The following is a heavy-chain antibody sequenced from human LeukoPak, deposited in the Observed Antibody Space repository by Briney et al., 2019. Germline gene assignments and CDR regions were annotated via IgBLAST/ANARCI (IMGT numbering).Heavy chain of an antibody. CDR3: ASATPSDTDYYGMDV. V-gene: IGHV1-18*01. CDR2: ISAYNGNT. Sequence: ASVKVSCKASGYTFTCYGISWVRQAPGQGLEWMGWISAYNGNTNYAQKLQGRVTMTTDTSTSTAYMELRSLRSDDTAVYYCASATPSDTDYYGMDVWGQGTTVTVSS. CDR1: GYTFTCYG. D-gene: IGHD2-2*01. J-gene: IGHJ6*02.